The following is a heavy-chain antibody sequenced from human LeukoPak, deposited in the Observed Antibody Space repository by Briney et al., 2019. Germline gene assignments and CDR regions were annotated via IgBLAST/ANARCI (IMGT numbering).Heavy chain of an antibody. CDR2: IIPIFGTA. D-gene: IGHD5-18*01. J-gene: IGHJ5*02. V-gene: IGHV1-69*05. CDR3: ARDLWDTAIDNWFDP. CDR1: GGTFSSYA. Sequence: ASVKVSCKASGGTFSSYAISWVRQAPGQGLEWMGRIIPIFGTANYVQKFQGRVTITTDESTSTAYMELSSLRSEDTAVYYCARDLWDTAIDNWFDPWGQGTLVTVSS.